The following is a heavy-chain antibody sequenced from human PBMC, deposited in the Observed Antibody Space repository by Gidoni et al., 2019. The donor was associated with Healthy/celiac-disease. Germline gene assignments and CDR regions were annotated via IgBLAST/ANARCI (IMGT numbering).Heavy chain of an antibody. CDR1: GLHFSSYA. CDR2: MSGSGGST. CDR3: AKDGGDYGAYYFDY. Sequence: EVQLLESGGGLVQPGGSLHLSCAASGLHFSSYAMSWVRQAPGKGLEWVSAMSGSGGSTYYADSVKGRFTISRDNSKNTLYLQMNSLRAEDTAVYYCAKDGGDYGAYYFDYWGQGTLVTVSS. V-gene: IGHV3-23*01. D-gene: IGHD4-17*01. J-gene: IGHJ4*02.